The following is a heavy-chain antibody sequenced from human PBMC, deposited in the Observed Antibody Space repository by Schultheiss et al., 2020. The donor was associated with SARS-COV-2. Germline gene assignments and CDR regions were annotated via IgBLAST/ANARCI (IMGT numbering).Heavy chain of an antibody. V-gene: IGHV4-4*07. CDR1: GGSISSYY. CDR3: AKDTGLNDIVVVPAAYDAFDI. Sequence: SQTLSLTCTVSGGSISSYYWSWIRQPAGKGLEWIGRIYTSGSTNYNPSLKSRVTISVDTSKNQFSLKLSSVTAEDTALYYCAKDTGLNDIVVVPAAYDAFDIWGQGTMVTVSS. CDR2: IYTSGST. J-gene: IGHJ3*02. D-gene: IGHD2-2*01.